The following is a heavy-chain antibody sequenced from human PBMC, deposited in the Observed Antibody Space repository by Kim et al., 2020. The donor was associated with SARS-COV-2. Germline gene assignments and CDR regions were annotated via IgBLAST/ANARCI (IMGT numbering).Heavy chain of an antibody. CDR1: GFTFSSYW. D-gene: IGHD6-19*01. Sequence: GGSLRLSCAASGFTFSSYWMSWVRQAPGKGLEWVANIKQEGSEKYYLDSVKGRFTIPRDNAKNSLYLQMNSRRAEDTVVYYCARVGPSVPVRNSYYGMDV. CDR2: IKQEGSEK. V-gene: IGHV3-7*01. J-gene: IGHJ6*01. CDR3: ARVGPSVPVRNSYYGMDV.